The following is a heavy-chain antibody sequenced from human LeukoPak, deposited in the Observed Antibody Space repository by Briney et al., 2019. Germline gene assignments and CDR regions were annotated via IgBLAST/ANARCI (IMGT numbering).Heavy chain of an antibody. J-gene: IGHJ4*02. V-gene: IGHV1-2*02. CDR2: INPNTGGT. CDR1: GYMFTGYY. CDR3: ARAPMIVVVFPPRLDF. D-gene: IGHD3-22*01. Sequence: ASVKVSCKASGYMFTGYYMHWVRQAPGQGLEWMGWINPNTGGTNYAQKFQGRVTMTSDTSISTAYMELSSLRSDDTAMYYCARAPMIVVVFPPRLDFWGQGTLVTVSS.